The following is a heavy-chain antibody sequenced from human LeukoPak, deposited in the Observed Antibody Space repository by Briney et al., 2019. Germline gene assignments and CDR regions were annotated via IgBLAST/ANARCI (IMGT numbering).Heavy chain of an antibody. CDR3: GGGDYGDYGGGLFDY. CDR1: GFTFSSFS. J-gene: IGHJ4*02. V-gene: IGHV3-48*01. Sequence: GGSLRLSCAASGFTFSSFSMNWVRQAPGKGLEWVSYISSSSSTIYYADSVKGRFTISRDNAKNSLYLQMNSLRAEDTALYYCGGGDYGDYGGGLFDYWGQGTLVTVSS. CDR2: ISSSSSTI. D-gene: IGHD4-17*01.